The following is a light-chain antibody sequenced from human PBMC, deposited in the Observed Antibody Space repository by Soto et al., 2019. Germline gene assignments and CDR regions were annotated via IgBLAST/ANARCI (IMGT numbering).Light chain of an antibody. CDR3: QSYDSSLSGYV. V-gene: IGLV1-40*01. CDR2: GNS. J-gene: IGLJ1*01. Sequence: QSVLTQPPSVSGAPGQRVTISCTGSSSNIGAGYDVHWYQQLPGTAPKFLIYGNSNRPSGVPDRFSGSKSCTSASLAITGLQAEDEADYYSQSYDSSLSGYVFVTGTKVTVL. CDR1: SSNIGAGYD.